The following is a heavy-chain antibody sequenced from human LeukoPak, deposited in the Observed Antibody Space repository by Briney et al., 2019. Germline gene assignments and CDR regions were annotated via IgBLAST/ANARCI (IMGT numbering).Heavy chain of an antibody. D-gene: IGHD2-21*01. V-gene: IGHV3-23*01. CDR1: GFTFRSHA. J-gene: IGHJ4*02. Sequence: PGGSLRLSCVGSGFTFRSHAMSWVRQAPEKGLEFVSGIYENGGTTYYADSVKGRFSISRDNSKNTPYLQMDSPRGEDTAVYYCAKDFRIGYSAHFDYWGQGALVTVSS. CDR2: IYENGGTT. CDR3: AKDFRIGYSAHFDY.